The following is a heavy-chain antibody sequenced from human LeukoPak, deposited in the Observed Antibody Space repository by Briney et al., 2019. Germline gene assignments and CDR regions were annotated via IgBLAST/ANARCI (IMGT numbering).Heavy chain of an antibody. D-gene: IGHD3-22*01. V-gene: IGHV3-9*01. CDR2: ISWNSGSI. CDR1: GFTFDDYA. CDR3: AKDPLHSITMMDY. J-gene: IGHJ4*02. Sequence: PGRSLRLSCAASGFTFDDYAMHWVRQAPGKGLEWVSGISWNSGSIGYADSVKGRFTISRDNAKNSLYLQMNSLRAEDTALYYCAKDPLHSITMMDYWGQGTLVTVSS.